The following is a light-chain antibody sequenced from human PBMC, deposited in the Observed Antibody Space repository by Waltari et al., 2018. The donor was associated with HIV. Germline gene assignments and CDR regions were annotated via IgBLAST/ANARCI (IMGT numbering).Light chain of an antibody. CDR1: SSDVGGYNY. V-gene: IGLV2-23*02. J-gene: IGLJ2*01. CDR3: CSYAGSSTPHVV. Sequence: QSALTQPASVSGSPGQSITISCTGTSSDVGGYNYVSWYQQHPGKAPKIMIYDVSKRPSGVSNRFSGSKSGNTASLTIAGLQAEDEADYYCCSYAGSSTPHVVFGGGTKLTVL. CDR2: DVS.